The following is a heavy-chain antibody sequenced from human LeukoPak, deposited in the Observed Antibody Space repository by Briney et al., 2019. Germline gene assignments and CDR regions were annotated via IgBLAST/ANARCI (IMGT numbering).Heavy chain of an antibody. Sequence: GRSLRLSCAASGFTFSSYGMHWVRQAPGKGLEWVSGISGSGGSTYADSVKGRFTISRDNSKNTLYLQMNSLRAEDTAVYYCAKEGRVGASVYFQHWGQGTLVTVSS. J-gene: IGHJ1*01. CDR1: GFTFSSYG. V-gene: IGHV3-23*01. CDR3: AKEGRVGASVYFQH. CDR2: ISGSGGST. D-gene: IGHD1-26*01.